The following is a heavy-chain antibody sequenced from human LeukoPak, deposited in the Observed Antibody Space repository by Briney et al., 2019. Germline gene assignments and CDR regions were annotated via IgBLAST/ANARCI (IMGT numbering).Heavy chain of an antibody. CDR1: GGSISSGDYY. D-gene: IGHD3-3*01. CDR3: ASVHSHFGVVGAFDI. CDR2: FYYSGST. J-gene: IGHJ3*02. V-gene: IGHV4-30-4*08. Sequence: SETLSLTCTVSGGSISSGDYYWSWIRQPPGKGLEWIGYFYYSGSTYYNPSLKSRVTISVDTSKNQFSLKLSSVTAADTAVYYCASVHSHFGVVGAFDIWGQGTMVTVSS.